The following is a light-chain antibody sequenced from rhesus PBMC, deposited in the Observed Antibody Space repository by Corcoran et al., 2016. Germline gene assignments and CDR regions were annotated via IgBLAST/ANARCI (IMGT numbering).Light chain of an antibody. Sequence: EIVLTQSPATLSLSPGERATLSCRASQSVSSNLAYYQQRPGPVPRLLNYGASSRATGNPDRFSGSGSGTDFTVTISSLAPEDFAVYYCQQYSNWPYSFGQGTKVEIK. CDR2: GAS. V-gene: IGKV3-42*03. CDR1: QSVSSN. J-gene: IGKJ2*01. CDR3: QQYSNWPYS.